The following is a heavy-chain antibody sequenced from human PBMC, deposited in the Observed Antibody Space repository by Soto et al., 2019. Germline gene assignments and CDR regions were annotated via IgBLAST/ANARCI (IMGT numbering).Heavy chain of an antibody. Sequence: SGPTLVKPTQTLTLTCTFSGFSLSTSGVGVGWIRQPPGKALEWLALIYWNDDKRYSPSLKSRPTITKDTSKNQVVLKMTDMDPLATATDYCAHSFGESQEIAASYAMNAPFPDPPNPWFDPWGQGTLVTVSS. J-gene: IGHJ5*02. CDR2: IYWNDDK. CDR3: AHSFGESQEIAASYAMNAPFPDPPNPWFDP. D-gene: IGHD6-6*01. CDR1: GFSLSTSGVG. V-gene: IGHV2-5*01.